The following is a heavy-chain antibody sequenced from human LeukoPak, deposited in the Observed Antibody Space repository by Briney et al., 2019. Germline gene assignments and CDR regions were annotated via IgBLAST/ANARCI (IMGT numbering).Heavy chain of an antibody. V-gene: IGHV4-39*01. J-gene: IGHJ6*03. CDR3: ARAPGSGYLYHYYYYYMDV. CDR1: GGSISSSSYY. Sequence: SETLSLTCTVSGGSISSSSYYWGWIRQPPGKGLEWIGSIYYSGSTYYNPSLKSRVTISVDTSKNQFSLKLSSVTAADTAVYYCARAPGSGYLYHYYYYYMDVWGKGTTVTVSS. D-gene: IGHD3-3*01. CDR2: IYYSGST.